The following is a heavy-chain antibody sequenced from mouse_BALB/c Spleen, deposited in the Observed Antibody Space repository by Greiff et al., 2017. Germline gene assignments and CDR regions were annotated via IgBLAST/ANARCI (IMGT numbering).Heavy chain of an antibody. J-gene: IGHJ3*01. CDR2: ISDGGSYT. Sequence: EVKLVESGGGLVKPGGSLKLSCAASGFTFSDYYMYWVSQTPEKRLEWVATISDGGSYTYYPDSVKGRFTISRDNSKNNLYLQMSSLKSEDTAMYYCTSDEDCNYLWGQGTLVTVSA. D-gene: IGHD2-1*01. CDR3: TSDEDCNYL. V-gene: IGHV5-4*02. CDR1: GFTFSDYY.